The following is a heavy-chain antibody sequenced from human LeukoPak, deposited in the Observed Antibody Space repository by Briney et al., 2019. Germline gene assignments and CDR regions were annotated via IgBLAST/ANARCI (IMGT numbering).Heavy chain of an antibody. V-gene: IGHV1-2*02. Sequence: GASVKVSCKASGYTFTGYYMHWVRQAPGQGLEWMGWINPNSGGTNYAQKFQGRVTMTRDTSISTAYMELSRLRSDDTAVYYCAREVHIAVAGTVSWFDPWGQGTLVTVSS. CDR1: GYTFTGYY. CDR3: AREVHIAVAGTVSWFDP. J-gene: IGHJ5*02. CDR2: INPNSGGT. D-gene: IGHD6-19*01.